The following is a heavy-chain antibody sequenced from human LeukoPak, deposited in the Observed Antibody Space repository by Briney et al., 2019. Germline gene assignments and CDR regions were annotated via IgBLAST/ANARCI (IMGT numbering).Heavy chain of an antibody. J-gene: IGHJ4*02. CDR3: AKGPRVQLEYFDY. D-gene: IGHD5-18*01. V-gene: IGHV3-23*01. Sequence: GGSLRLSCAASGFTFTNYAMTWVRQAPGKGLEWVSTISVSGAVTFYAESVKGRFTISRDSSKNTMSLQMNSLRAEDTAVYYCAKGPRVQLEYFDYWGQGTLVTVSS. CDR2: ISVSGAVT. CDR1: GFTFTNYA.